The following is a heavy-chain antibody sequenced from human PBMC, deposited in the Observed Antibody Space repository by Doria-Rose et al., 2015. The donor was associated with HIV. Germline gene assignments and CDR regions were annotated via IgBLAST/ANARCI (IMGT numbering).Heavy chain of an antibody. J-gene: IGHJ4*02. CDR1: GDSVHNFY. CDR3: ARDRGDY. V-gene: IGHV4-4*07. CDR2: IYSTGST. Sequence: LQESGPGLVKPSETLSLTCTVSGDSVHNFYWTWVRQAAGRGLEWTGRIYSTGSTNYNPSLQSRVTISIDTSRSQFSLSLRSVTAADTAFYFCARDRGDYWGQGALVTVTS.